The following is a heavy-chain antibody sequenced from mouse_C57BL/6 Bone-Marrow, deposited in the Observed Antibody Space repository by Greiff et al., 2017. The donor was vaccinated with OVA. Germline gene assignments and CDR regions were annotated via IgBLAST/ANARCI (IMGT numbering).Heavy chain of an antibody. CDR3: AREHIRPEGVYDYDDGFAY. J-gene: IGHJ3*01. CDR2: IYPRDGST. D-gene: IGHD2-4*01. CDR1: GYTFTDHT. Sequence: QVQLQQSDAELVKPGASVKISCKVSGYTFTDHTIHWMKQRPEQGLEWIGYIYPRDGSTKYNEKFKGQATLTADKSSSTAYMQLNSLTSEDSAVYFCAREHIRPEGVYDYDDGFAYWGQGTLVTVSA. V-gene: IGHV1-78*01.